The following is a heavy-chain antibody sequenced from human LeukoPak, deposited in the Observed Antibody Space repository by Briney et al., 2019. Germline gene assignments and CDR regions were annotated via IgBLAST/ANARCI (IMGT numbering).Heavy chain of an antibody. V-gene: IGHV1-2*02. CDR3: ARDPNYYGSAHLDY. Sequence: ASVKVSCKASGYTFTGYYMHWVRQAPGQGLEWMGWINPNSGGTNYAQKFQGRVTMTRDTSISTAYMELSRLRSDDTAVYYCARDPNYYGSAHLDYWGQGTLVTVSS. D-gene: IGHD3-10*01. J-gene: IGHJ4*02. CDR2: INPNSGGT. CDR1: GYTFTGYY.